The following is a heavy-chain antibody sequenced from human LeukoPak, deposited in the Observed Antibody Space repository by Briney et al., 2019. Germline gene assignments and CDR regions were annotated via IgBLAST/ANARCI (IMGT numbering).Heavy chain of an antibody. D-gene: IGHD6-25*01. CDR1: GFTFNYYG. V-gene: IGHV3-30*19. Sequence: GTSLRLSCATSGFTFNYYGMVWVRQAPGKGLQWVTAIDPDGSSNYDADSVKGRVAVSRDNSKNTLYLQIYALTAVDTAVYYCARDSDTSGNHWFFDVWGRGTPVIVSS. J-gene: IGHJ2*01. CDR2: IDPDGSSN. CDR3: ARDSDTSGNHWFFDV.